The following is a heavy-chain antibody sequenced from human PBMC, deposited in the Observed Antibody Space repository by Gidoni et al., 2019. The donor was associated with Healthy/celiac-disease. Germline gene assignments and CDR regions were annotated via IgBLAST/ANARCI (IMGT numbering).Heavy chain of an antibody. V-gene: IGHV3-66*02. CDR3: ARVARGRDY. J-gene: IGHJ4*02. Sequence: EVQLVESGGGLVQPGGSLRLSCAASGFTVSSNYLSWVRQAPGKGLEWVSVIYSGGSTYYADSLKGRFTISRDNSKNTLYLQMNSLRAEDTAVYYRARVARGRDYWGQGTLVTVSS. CDR1: GFTVSSNY. CDR2: IYSGGST. D-gene: IGHD3-10*01.